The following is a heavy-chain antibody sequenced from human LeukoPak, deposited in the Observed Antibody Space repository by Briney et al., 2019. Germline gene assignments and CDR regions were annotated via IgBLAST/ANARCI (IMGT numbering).Heavy chain of an antibody. CDR3: ARGGPIDY. J-gene: IGHJ4*02. CDR2: INSDGSTT. CDR1: GFTFISNW. V-gene: IGHV3-74*01. Sequence: PGGSLRLSCAASGFTFISNWMYWVRQAPGKGLVWVSRINSDGSTTSYVDSVKGRFTISRDNAKSTLYLQMNSLRAEDTAVYYCARGGPIDYWGQGTLVTVSS.